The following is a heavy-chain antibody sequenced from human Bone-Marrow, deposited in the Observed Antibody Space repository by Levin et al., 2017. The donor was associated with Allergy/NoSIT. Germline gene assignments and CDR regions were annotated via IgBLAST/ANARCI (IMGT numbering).Heavy chain of an antibody. CDR2: INHSGST. Sequence: TGGSLRLSCAVYGGSFSGYYWSWIRQPPGKGLEWIGEINHSGSTNYNPSLKSRVTISVDTSKNQFSLKLSSVTAADTAVYYCASLRGGRFQHWGQGTLVTVSS. J-gene: IGHJ1*01. CDR3: ASLRGGRFQH. D-gene: IGHD3-10*01. CDR1: GGSFSGYY. V-gene: IGHV4-34*01.